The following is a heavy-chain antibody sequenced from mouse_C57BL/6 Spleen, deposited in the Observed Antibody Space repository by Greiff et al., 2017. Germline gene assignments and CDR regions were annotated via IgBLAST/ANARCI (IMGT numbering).Heavy chain of an antibody. J-gene: IGHJ3*01. CDR1: GYSITSGYY. V-gene: IGHV3-6*01. D-gene: IGHD4-1*01. CDR2: IRYYGSN. CDR3: AKDWDGEAWFAY. Sequence: EVQLQESGPGLVKPSQSLSLTCSVTGYSITSGYYWNWIRQFPGNKLEWMGYIRYYGSNNYNPSLKNRISFTRDPSKNQFFLKLNSVTTEDTATYYCAKDWDGEAWFAYWGQGTLVTVSA.